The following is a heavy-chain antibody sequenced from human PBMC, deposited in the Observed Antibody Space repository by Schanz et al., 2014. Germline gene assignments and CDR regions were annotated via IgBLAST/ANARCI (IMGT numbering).Heavy chain of an antibody. D-gene: IGHD5-12*01. CDR1: RIIFGTYS. V-gene: IGHV3-21*01. J-gene: IGHJ3*02. CDR3: ASAVATIRADSFDI. CDR2: INSRSNFI. Sequence: EVQLVESGGGLVKPGGSLRLSCTASRIIFGTYSMNWIRQTPKGLEWVSSINSRSNFIYYADSVKGRFTISRDNAKNSLYLQMNSLRAEDTAVYYCASAVATIRADSFDIWGHGTMXAVSS.